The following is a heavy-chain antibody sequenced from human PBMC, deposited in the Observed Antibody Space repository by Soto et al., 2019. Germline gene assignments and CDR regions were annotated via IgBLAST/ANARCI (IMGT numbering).Heavy chain of an antibody. Sequence: SETLSLTCTISGGSISNYYWTWIRQTPGKGLEWIGYVYYSGNTNYNPSLKSRVSISVDMSKNQFSLKLSSVTAADTAVYYCAREERITIFGVAYNWFDPWGQGTLVTVSS. CDR3: AREERITIFGVAYNWFDP. D-gene: IGHD3-3*01. J-gene: IGHJ5*02. CDR2: VYYSGNT. CDR1: GGSISNYY. V-gene: IGHV4-59*12.